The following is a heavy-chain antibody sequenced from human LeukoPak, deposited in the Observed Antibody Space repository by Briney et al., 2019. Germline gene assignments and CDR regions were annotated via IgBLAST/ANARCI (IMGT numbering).Heavy chain of an antibody. V-gene: IGHV3-74*01. D-gene: IGHD6-13*01. J-gene: IGHJ3*02. CDR3: ASSGIAAAGTVDPDAFDI. Sequence: PGGSLRLSCAASGFTFSSYWMHWVRQAPGKGLVWVSRINSDGSSTSYADSVKGRFTISRDNAKNTLYLQMNSLRAEDTAVYYCASSGIAAAGTVDPDAFDIWGQGTMVTVSS. CDR2: INSDGSST. CDR1: GFTFSSYW.